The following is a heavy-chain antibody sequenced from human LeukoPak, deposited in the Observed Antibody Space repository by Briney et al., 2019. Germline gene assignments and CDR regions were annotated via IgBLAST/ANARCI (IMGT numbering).Heavy chain of an antibody. J-gene: IGHJ4*02. CDR1: GYTFTSYD. CDR2: MNPNSGNT. D-gene: IGHD3-3*01. Sequence: ASVKVSCKASGYTFTSYDINWVRRATGQGLEWMGWMNPNSGNTGYAQKFQGRVTMTRNTSISTAYMELSSLRSEATAVYYCATVALQAGIHYDFWSGYEGADYWGQGTLVTVSS. CDR3: ATVALQAGIHYDFWSGYEGADY. V-gene: IGHV1-8*01.